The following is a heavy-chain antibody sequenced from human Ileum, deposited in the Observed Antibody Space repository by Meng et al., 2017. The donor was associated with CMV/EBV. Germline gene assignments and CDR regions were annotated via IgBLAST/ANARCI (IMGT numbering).Heavy chain of an antibody. V-gene: IGHV3-11*01. Sequence: MSWIRQAPGKGLEWVPYISSSGSTIYYADSVKGRFTISRDNAKNSLYLQMNSLRAEDTAVYYCARVHYYDSSGYYYVSQRGYWYFDLWGRGTLVTVSS. D-gene: IGHD3-22*01. CDR3: ARVHYYDSSGYYYVSQRGYWYFDL. J-gene: IGHJ2*01. CDR2: ISSSGSTI.